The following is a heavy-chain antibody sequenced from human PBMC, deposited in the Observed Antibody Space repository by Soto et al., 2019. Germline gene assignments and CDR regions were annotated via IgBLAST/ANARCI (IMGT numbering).Heavy chain of an antibody. D-gene: IGHD3-10*01. Sequence: QLQLQESGPGLVKPSETLSLTCSVSGASVSSASYLWGWIRQPPGKGLEWIGSASYTGASYLTPSLKSRVTISVDTSKNQFFLNLRSLTAADTAVHYCARRVQDGDRFYYVDYCGQGILVTVSS. CDR3: ARRVQDGDRFYYVDY. J-gene: IGHJ4*02. V-gene: IGHV4-39*01. CDR2: ASYTGAS. CDR1: GASVSSASYL.